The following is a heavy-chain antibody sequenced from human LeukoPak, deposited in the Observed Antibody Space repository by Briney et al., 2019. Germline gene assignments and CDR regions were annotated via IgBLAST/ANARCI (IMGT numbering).Heavy chain of an antibody. J-gene: IGHJ6*03. CDR2: ISSSGSTI. Sequence: PGGSLRLSCAASGFTFSSYEMNWVRQAPGKGLEWVSYISSSGSTIYYADSVKGRFTISRDNAKNSLYLQMNSLRAEDTAVYYCARAFYPYYYYYYMDVWGKGITVTISS. CDR1: GFTFSSYE. CDR3: ARAFYPYYYYYYMDV. V-gene: IGHV3-48*03.